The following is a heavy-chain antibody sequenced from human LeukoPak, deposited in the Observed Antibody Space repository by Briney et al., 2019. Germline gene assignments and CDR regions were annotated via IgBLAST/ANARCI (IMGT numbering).Heavy chain of an antibody. J-gene: IGHJ4*02. CDR1: GFTFSSYG. CDR2: IHYDGSNK. D-gene: IGHD3-3*01. Sequence: GGSLRLSCAASGFTFSSYGMHWVRQAPGKGLEWVALIHYDGSNKYYADSAKGRFTISRDNSKNTLYLQMNSLRAEDTAVYHCARRSYDFWSGYHSSDFDYWGQGTLVTVSS. CDR3: ARRSYDFWSGYHSSDFDY. V-gene: IGHV3-30*12.